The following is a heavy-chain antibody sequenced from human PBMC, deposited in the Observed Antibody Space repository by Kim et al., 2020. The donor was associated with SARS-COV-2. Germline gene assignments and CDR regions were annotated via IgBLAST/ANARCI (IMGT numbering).Heavy chain of an antibody. J-gene: IGHJ5*02. Sequence: GGNTYTANSVKGRFTITRDNSKNMLDLQMSSLRADDTAVYYCTKAAWILAWGQGTLITVSS. CDR2: GGNT. CDR3: TKAAWILA. D-gene: IGHD5-18*01. V-gene: IGHV3-23*01.